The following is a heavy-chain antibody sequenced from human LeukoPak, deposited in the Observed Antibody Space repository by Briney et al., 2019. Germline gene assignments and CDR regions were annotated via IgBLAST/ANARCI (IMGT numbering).Heavy chain of an antibody. CDR2: IYYSGST. CDR1: GGSISSSSYY. V-gene: IGHV4-39*07. CDR3: ARAPEYGLYYFDY. J-gene: IGHJ4*02. D-gene: IGHD1-14*01. Sequence: SETLSLTCTVSGGSISSSSYYWGWIRQPPGKGLEWIGSIYYSGSTYYNPSLKSRVSISVDTSKNQFSLKLTSVTAADTAVYYCARAPEYGLYYFDYWGQGTLATVSS.